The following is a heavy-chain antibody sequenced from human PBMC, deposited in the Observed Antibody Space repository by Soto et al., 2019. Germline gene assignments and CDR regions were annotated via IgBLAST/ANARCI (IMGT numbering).Heavy chain of an antibody. Sequence: ASVKVSCKASGYTFTSFDINWVRQASGQGLEWMGIINPNGGSTSYAQKFQGRVTMTRDTSTSTAYMELSSLRSEDTAVYYCARVGCSSTSCKPMDVWGQGTTVTVS. J-gene: IGHJ6*02. D-gene: IGHD2-2*01. CDR2: INPNGGST. CDR1: GYTFTSFD. V-gene: IGHV1-46*01. CDR3: ARVGCSSTSCKPMDV.